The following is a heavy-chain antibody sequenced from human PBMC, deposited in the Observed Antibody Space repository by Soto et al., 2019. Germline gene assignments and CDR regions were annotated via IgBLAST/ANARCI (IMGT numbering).Heavy chain of an antibody. CDR1: GASISSFY. CDR3: ARTRTDYQDY. J-gene: IGHJ4*02. Sequence: SETLSLTCAVSGASISSFYWSWIRQPPGKGLEWIGYIYYSGSATYNTSLKSRVTISVDTSKNQFSLRLSSVTAADTAVYYCARTRTDYQDYWGQGTLVPVSS. CDR2: IYYSGSA. V-gene: IGHV4-59*01. D-gene: IGHD4-17*01.